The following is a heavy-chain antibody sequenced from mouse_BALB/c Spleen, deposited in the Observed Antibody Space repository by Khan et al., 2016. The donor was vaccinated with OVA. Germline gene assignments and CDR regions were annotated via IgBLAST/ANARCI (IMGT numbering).Heavy chain of an antibody. D-gene: IGHD2-13*01. J-gene: IGHJ3*01. CDR2: IRGDGST. Sequence: QVQLKESGPGLVAPSQSLSITCTVSGFSLTSYGVGWVRQPPGKGLEWLGVIRGDGSTNYHSAIISRLSISKENTKSQVFLILNSLQTADTATYYCGLDCDCRAWFAYWGQGTLVTVSA. CDR3: GLDCDCRAWFAY. CDR1: GFSLTSYG. V-gene: IGHV2-3*01.